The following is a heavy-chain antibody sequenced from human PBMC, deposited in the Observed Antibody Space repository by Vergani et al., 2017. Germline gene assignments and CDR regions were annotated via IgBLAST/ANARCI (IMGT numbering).Heavy chain of an antibody. D-gene: IGHD6-13*01. Sequence: QVQLQESGPGLVKPSQTLSLTCTVSGGSISSGGYYWSWIRQHPGKGLEWIGYIYYSGSTYYNPSLKSRVTISVDTSKNQFSLKLSSVTAADTAVYYCARVQVAAAGTTKYYYYYYGMDVWGQGP. V-gene: IGHV4-31*03. CDR2: IYYSGST. J-gene: IGHJ6*02. CDR3: ARVQVAAAGTTKYYYYYYGMDV. CDR1: GGSISSGGYY.